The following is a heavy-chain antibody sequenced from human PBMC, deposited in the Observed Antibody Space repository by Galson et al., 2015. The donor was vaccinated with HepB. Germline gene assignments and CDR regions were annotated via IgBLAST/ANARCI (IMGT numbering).Heavy chain of an antibody. CDR3: ARAARFGELLYVDY. Sequence: SVKVSCKASGYTFTNYAMNWVRQAPAQGLEWMGWINTNTGNPTYAQDFRGRFVFSLDTSVSTAYLQISSLKAEDTAVYYCARAARFGELLYVDYWGQGTLVTVSS. J-gene: IGHJ4*02. CDR2: INTNTGNP. V-gene: IGHV7-4-1*02. CDR1: GYTFTNYA. D-gene: IGHD3-10*01.